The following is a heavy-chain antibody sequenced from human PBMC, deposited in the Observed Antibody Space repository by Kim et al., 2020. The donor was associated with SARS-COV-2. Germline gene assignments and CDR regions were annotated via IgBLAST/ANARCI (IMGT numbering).Heavy chain of an antibody. J-gene: IGHJ6*02. Sequence: GGSLRLSCAASGFTFSAHYMSWVRQAPGKGLEWMSYISSGGSTIYYADSLKGRFTVSRDNAKKSLYLQMSSLRAGDTAVYYCARVASQYDNYGMDVWGQGTTVTVSS. CDR1: GFTFSAHY. CDR2: ISSGGSTI. V-gene: IGHV3-11*04. CDR3: ARVASQYDNYGMDV.